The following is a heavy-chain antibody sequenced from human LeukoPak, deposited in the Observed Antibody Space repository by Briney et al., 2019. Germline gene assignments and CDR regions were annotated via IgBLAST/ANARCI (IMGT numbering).Heavy chain of an antibody. D-gene: IGHD3-22*01. CDR3: ARAPYYDSSGVLMGFDY. J-gene: IGHJ4*02. Sequence: PGGSLRLSCAASGFTFSSYSMNWVLQAPGKGLEWVSSISSSSSYIYYADSVKGRFTISRDNAKNSLYLQMNSLRAEDTAVYYCARAPYYDSSGVLMGFDYWGQGTLVTVSS. V-gene: IGHV3-21*01. CDR2: ISSSSSYI. CDR1: GFTFSSYS.